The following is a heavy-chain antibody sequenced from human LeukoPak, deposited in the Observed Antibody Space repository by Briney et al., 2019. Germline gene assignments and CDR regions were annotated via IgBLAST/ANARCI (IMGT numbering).Heavy chain of an antibody. D-gene: IGHD3-22*01. Sequence: PSETLSLTCAVSGFSISNGYYWGWIRQPPGKGLEWIGSIYHSGSTYYNPSLKSRVTISVDTSKNQFSLKLSSVTAADTAVYYCGRYNSGYYCYFDYWGQGTLVTVSS. V-gene: IGHV4-38-2*01. CDR1: GFSISNGYY. CDR3: GRYNSGYYCYFDY. J-gene: IGHJ4*02. CDR2: IYHSGST.